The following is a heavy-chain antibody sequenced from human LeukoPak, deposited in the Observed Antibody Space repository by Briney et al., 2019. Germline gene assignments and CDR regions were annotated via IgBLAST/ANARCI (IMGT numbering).Heavy chain of an antibody. CDR1: GGSISGYY. D-gene: IGHD6-19*01. J-gene: IGHJ4*02. CDR2: INHSGSI. CDR3: AREWDVAGPDY. V-gene: IGHV4-34*01. Sequence: PSETLSLTCAVYGGSISGYYWSWIRQPPGKGLEWIGEINHSGSINYNPSFKSRVTISVDTSKNQFSLKLSPVTAADTAVYYCAREWDVAGPDYWGQGTLVTVSS.